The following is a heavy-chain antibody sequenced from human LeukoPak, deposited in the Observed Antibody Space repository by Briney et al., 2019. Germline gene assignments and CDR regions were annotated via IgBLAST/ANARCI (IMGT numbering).Heavy chain of an antibody. Sequence: GRSLRLSCAASGFTFSSYAMHWVRQAPGKGLVWVSRINTDGSSTSYADSVKGRFTISRDNAKDTLYLQMNSLRAEDTAVYYCARVGRFLEWFPHVYYYYYMDVWGKGTTVTVSS. V-gene: IGHV3-74*01. CDR3: ARVGRFLEWFPHVYYYYYMDV. J-gene: IGHJ6*03. CDR2: INTDGSST. CDR1: GFTFSSYA. D-gene: IGHD3-3*01.